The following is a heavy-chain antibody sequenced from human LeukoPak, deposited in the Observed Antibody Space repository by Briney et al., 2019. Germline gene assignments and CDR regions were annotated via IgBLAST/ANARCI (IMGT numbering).Heavy chain of an antibody. V-gene: IGHV3-21*01. J-gene: IGHJ4*02. D-gene: IGHD3-3*01. CDR1: GFTFSSYS. CDR2: ISSSSSYI. Sequence: PGGSLRLSCAASGFTFSSYSMNWVRQAPGKGLEWVSSISSSSSYIYYADSVKGRFTISRDNAKNSLYLQMNSLRAEDTAVYYCARDGVIFGVVIGNFDYWGQGTLVTVSS. CDR3: ARDGVIFGVVIGNFDY.